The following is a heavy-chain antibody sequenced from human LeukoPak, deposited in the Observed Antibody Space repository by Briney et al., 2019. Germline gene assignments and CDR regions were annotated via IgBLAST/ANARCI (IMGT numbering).Heavy chain of an antibody. Sequence: QTGGSLRLSCEVSGFTVRDNYMSWVRQAPGKGLEWVSVIYSGGTTYYADAVKGRLTISRDNSKNTIYLQMNSLRVEDTAVYYCASHYCNSGSCFFDYWGQGAVVTVSP. V-gene: IGHV3-53*01. CDR2: IYSGGTT. CDR1: GFTVRDNY. D-gene: IGHD2-15*01. CDR3: ASHYCNSGSCFFDY. J-gene: IGHJ4*02.